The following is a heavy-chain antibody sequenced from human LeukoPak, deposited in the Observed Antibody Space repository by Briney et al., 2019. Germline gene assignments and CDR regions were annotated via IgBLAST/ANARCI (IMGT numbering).Heavy chain of an antibody. CDR1: GYTFTSYA. J-gene: IGHJ6*02. D-gene: IGHD3-3*01. CDR3: ARALRFLEWLPNVYYYYYYGMDV. V-gene: IGHV7-4-1*02. CDR2: INTNTGNP. Sequence: ASVKVSCKASGYTFTSYAMNWVRQAPGQGLEWMGWINTNTGNPTYAQGFTGRFVFSLDTSVSTAYLQISSLKAEDTAVYYCARALRFLEWLPNVYYYYYYGMDVWGQGTTVTVS.